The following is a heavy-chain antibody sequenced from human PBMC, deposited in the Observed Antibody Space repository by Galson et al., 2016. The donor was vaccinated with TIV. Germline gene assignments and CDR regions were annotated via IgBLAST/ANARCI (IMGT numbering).Heavy chain of an antibody. J-gene: IGHJ6*02. CDR1: GFTVSGDH. CDR3: ARVNGAPKTYSMAV. D-gene: IGHD7-27*01. CDR2: IYTGGHT. Sequence: SLRLSCAASGFTVSGDHMAWVRQAPGRGLECVSVIYTGGHTYYADSVKGQFTISRDNSKNTLYLQLNSLRAEDTAVYYCARVNGAPKTYSMAVWGQGTTVTVSS. V-gene: IGHV3-53*01.